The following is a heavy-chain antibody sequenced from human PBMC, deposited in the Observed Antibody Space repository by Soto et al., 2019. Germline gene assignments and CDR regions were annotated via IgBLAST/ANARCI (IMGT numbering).Heavy chain of an antibody. CDR1: GGTFSRYA. CDR2: IIPMFGTT. D-gene: IGHD6-13*01. V-gene: IGHV1-69*01. Sequence: QVQLVQSGAEVRKPGSSVKVSCKASGGTFSRYAINCVRQAPGQGLEWMGGIIPMFGTTNYAQKFKGRVTITADEATRTVYMELNTLRSEDAAVYYCARASIHGSSWYFWFDPWGQGTLVTVSS. J-gene: IGHJ5*01. CDR3: ARASIHGSSWYFWFDP.